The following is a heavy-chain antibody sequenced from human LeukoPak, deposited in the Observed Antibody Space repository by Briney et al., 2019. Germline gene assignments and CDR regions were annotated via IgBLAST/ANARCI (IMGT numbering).Heavy chain of an antibody. CDR2: ISSSSSYI. CDR3: ARDGRCGGDCYAS. CDR1: GFSFSSYT. J-gene: IGHJ4*02. D-gene: IGHD2-21*02. Sequence: KTGGSLRLSCAASGFSFSSYTMNWVRQAPGKGLEWVSIISSSSSYIYYADSVKGRFTISRDNAKNALYLQMNSLGVEYTAVYYCARDGRCGGDCYASWGQGTLVTVSS. V-gene: IGHV3-21*01.